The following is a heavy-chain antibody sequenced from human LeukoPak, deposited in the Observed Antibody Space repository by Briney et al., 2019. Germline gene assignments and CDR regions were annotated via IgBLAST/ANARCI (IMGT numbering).Heavy chain of an antibody. CDR3: ARGDSGAMTNYY. CDR1: VYTFTDYY. V-gene: IGHV1-2*02. Sequence: ASVKVSCKASVYTFTDYYMHWVRQAPGQGLEWMGSINPKSGGTNYAQKFQGRVTMTRDTSISTAYMELSRLGSDDTAVYYCARGDSGAMTNYYWGQGTLVTVSS. CDR2: INPKSGGT. D-gene: IGHD2-8*01. J-gene: IGHJ4*02.